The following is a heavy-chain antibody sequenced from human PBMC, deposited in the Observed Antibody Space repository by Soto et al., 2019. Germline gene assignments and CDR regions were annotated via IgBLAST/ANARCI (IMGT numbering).Heavy chain of an antibody. CDR2: IYYSGST. J-gene: IGHJ4*02. Sequence: SETLSLTCTVSGGSISSYYWSWIRQPPGKGLEWIGYIYYSGSTNYNPSLKSRVTISVDTATNPFSLMLSSVTAAHTAVYYCARDSISGIIDYWGQGTLVSVSS. CDR3: ARDSISGIIDY. V-gene: IGHV4-59*01. CDR1: GGSISSYY. D-gene: IGHD2-21*01.